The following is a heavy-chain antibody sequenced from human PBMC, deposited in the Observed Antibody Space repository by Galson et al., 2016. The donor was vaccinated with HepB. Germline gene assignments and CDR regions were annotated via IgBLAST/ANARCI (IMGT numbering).Heavy chain of an antibody. V-gene: IGHV6-1*01. CDR3: ARDLAILQGHRDYYYGMDV. D-gene: IGHD2-2*02. J-gene: IGHJ6*02. CDR1: GDSVSSNSAA. CDR2: TYYRATEWYT. Sequence: CAISGDSVSSNSAAWNWVRQSPSRGLEWLGRTYYRATEWYTDYAESVKSRLTINPDTSKNHFPLHLNSVTPGDTAVYFCARDLAILQGHRDYYYGMDVGGQGTTVTVSS.